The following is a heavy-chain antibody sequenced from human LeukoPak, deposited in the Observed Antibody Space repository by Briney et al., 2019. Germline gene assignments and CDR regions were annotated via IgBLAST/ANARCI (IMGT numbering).Heavy chain of an antibody. CDR1: GFTFGTYW. J-gene: IGHJ4*02. CDR3: ARLFPTLAFRLTGHMNIDY. V-gene: IGHV3-48*01. CDR2: ISSSSSTI. D-gene: IGHD3-9*01. Sequence: QPGGSLRLSCGASGFTFGTYWMHWVRQAPGKGLEWVSYISSSSSTIYYADSVKGRFTISRDNAKNSLYLQMNSLRAEDTAVYYCARLFPTLAFRLTGHMNIDYWGQGTLVTVSS.